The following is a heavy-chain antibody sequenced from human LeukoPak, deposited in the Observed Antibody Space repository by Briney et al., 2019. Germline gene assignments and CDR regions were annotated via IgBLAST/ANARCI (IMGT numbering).Heavy chain of an antibody. V-gene: IGHV3-23*01. CDR3: AKRGILHRGEQWLVPLDY. CDR2: ISGSGGST. J-gene: IGHJ4*02. CDR1: GFTFSSYA. D-gene: IGHD6-19*01. Sequence: PGGSLRLSCAASGFTFSSYAMSWVRQAPGKGLEWVSAISGSGGSTYYADSVKGRFTISRDNSKNTLYLQMNSLRAEDTAVYYCAKRGILHRGEQWLVPLDYWGQGTLVTVSS.